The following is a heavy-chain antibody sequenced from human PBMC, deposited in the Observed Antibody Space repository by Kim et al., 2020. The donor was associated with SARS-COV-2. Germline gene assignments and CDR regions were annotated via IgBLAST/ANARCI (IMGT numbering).Heavy chain of an antibody. CDR2: ISGSGGST. D-gene: IGHD1-7*01. Sequence: GGSLRLSCAASGFTFSSYAMSWVRQAPGKGLEWVSAISGSGGSTYYADSVKGRFTISRDNSKNTLYLQMNSLRAEDTAVYYCAKDLHITGTTSRYYEGYYGMDVWGQGTTVTVSS. V-gene: IGHV3-23*01. J-gene: IGHJ6*02. CDR1: GFTFSSYA. CDR3: AKDLHITGTTSRYYEGYYGMDV.